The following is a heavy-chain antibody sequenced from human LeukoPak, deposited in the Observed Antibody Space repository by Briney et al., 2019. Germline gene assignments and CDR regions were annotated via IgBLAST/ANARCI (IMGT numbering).Heavy chain of an antibody. CDR2: INHSGST. J-gene: IGHJ4*02. Sequence: SETLSLTCAVYGGSFSGYYWSWIRQPPGKGLDWIGEINHSGSTNYNPSLKSRVTISVDTSKNQFSLNLSSVTAADTAVYYCARGRPVFDYWGQGTLVTVSS. CDR3: ARGRPVFDY. CDR1: GGSFSGYY. V-gene: IGHV4-34*01.